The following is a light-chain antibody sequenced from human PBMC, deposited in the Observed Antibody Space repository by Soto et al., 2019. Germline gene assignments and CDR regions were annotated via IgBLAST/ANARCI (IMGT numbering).Light chain of an antibody. Sequence: DIQMTQAPSTLSASVRDRVTITCRASQSISSWLAWYQQKPGKAHKLLIYDASSLESGVPSRFSGSGSGTEFTLTISSLQPDDFATYYCQQYNSYSRTFGQGTKVDIK. CDR1: QSISSW. J-gene: IGKJ1*01. CDR2: DAS. V-gene: IGKV1-5*01. CDR3: QQYNSYSRT.